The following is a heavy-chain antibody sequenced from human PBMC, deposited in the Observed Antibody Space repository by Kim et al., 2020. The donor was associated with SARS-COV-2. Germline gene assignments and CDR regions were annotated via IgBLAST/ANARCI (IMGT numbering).Heavy chain of an antibody. CDR3: ARGNVLRFLEWLLWFDP. D-gene: IGHD3-3*01. CDR2: IYHSGST. CDR1: GGSISSSNW. Sequence: SETLSLTCAVSGGSISSSNWWSWVRQPPGKGLEWIGEIYHSGSTNYNPSLKSRVTISVDKSKNQFSLKLSSVTAADTAVYYCARGNVLRFLEWLLWFDPWGQGTLVTVSS. J-gene: IGHJ5*02. V-gene: IGHV4-4*02.